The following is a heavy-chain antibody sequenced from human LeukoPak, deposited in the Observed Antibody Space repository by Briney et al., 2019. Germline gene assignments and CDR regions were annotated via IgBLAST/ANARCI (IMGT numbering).Heavy chain of an antibody. D-gene: IGHD3-22*01. J-gene: IGHJ4*02. CDR2: ISAYNGNT. CDR3: ARLGYYYDSSGYYFDY. CDR1: GYTFTSYG. V-gene: IGHV1-18*01. Sequence: GASVKVSCKASGYTFTSYGISWVRQAPGQGLEWMGWISAYNGNTNYAQKLQGRVTMTTDTSTSTAYMELRSLRSHDTAVYYCARLGYYYDSSGYYFDYWGQGTLVTVSS.